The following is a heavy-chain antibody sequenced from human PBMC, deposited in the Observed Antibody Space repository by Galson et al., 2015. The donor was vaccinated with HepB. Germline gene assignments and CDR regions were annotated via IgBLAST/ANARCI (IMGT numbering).Heavy chain of an antibody. CDR2: IIPIFGTA. CDR3: ARVGYSSGWRYYFDY. J-gene: IGHJ4*02. Sequence: SVKVSCKASGGTFSSYAISWVRQAPGQGLEWMGGIIPIFGTANYAQKFQGRVTITADESTSIAYMELSSLRSEDTAVYYCARVGYSSGWRYYFDYWGQGTLVTVSS. D-gene: IGHD6-19*01. CDR1: GGTFSSYA. V-gene: IGHV1-69*13.